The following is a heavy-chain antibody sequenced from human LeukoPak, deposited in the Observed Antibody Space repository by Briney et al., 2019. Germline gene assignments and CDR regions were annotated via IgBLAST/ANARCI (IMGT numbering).Heavy chain of an antibody. V-gene: IGHV3-48*01. CDR2: ISSSSSTI. Sequence: GGSLRLSCAASGFTFSSYSMNWVRQAPGNGLEWVSYISSSSSTIYYADSVKGRFTISRDNAKNSLYLQMNSLRAEDTAVYYCARVQAGTLDYWGQGTLVTVSS. D-gene: IGHD6-13*01. CDR3: ARVQAGTLDY. J-gene: IGHJ4*02. CDR1: GFTFSSYS.